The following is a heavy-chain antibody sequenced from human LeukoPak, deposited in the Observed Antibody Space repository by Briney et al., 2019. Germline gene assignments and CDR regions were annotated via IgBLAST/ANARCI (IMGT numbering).Heavy chain of an antibody. Sequence: ASVKVSCKASGYTFSDYYIHWVRQAPGQGLEWMGQIKPNSGGTNYAQKFQGSVTMTRDTSISTAYMELSRLRSDDTALYYCARAGVWDYSDTSGYHNGAFDIWGQGTMVTVSS. CDR1: GYTFSDYY. CDR3: ARAGVWDYSDTSGYHNGAFDI. CDR2: IKPNSGGT. V-gene: IGHV1-2*06. J-gene: IGHJ3*02. D-gene: IGHD3-22*01.